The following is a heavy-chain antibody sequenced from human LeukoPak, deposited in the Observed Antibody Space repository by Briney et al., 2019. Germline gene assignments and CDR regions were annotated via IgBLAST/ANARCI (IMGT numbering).Heavy chain of an antibody. Sequence: GASVKVSCKASGYTFTSYYMHWVRQAPGQGLEWMGWINPNSGGTNYAQKLQGRVTMTTDTSTSTAYMELRSLRSDDTAVYYCARSYYDILTGYYPFDYWGQGTLVTVSS. CDR3: ARSYYDILTGYYPFDY. V-gene: IGHV1-2*02. D-gene: IGHD3-9*01. CDR1: GYTFTSYY. J-gene: IGHJ4*02. CDR2: INPNSGGT.